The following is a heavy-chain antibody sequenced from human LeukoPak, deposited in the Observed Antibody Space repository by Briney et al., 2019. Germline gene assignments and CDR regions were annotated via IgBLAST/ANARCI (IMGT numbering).Heavy chain of an antibody. CDR2: IYYSGST. D-gene: IGHD3-22*01. CDR1: GGSITSYY. CDR3: AIQYYYDGDY. J-gene: IGHJ4*02. Sequence: SETLSLTCIVSGGSITSYYWSWIRQPPGKGLEWIGYIYYSGSTNYNPSLKSRVTISVDTSKNQFSLKLSSVTAADTAVYYCAIQYYYDGDYWGQGTLVTVSS. V-gene: IGHV4-59*01.